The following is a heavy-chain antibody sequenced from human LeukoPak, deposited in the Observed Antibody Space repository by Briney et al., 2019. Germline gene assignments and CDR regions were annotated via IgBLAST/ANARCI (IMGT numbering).Heavy chain of an antibody. V-gene: IGHV3-30-3*01. Sequence: GGSLRLSCAASGFTFSSYAMHWVRQAPGKGLEGVAVISYDGSNKYYADSVKGRFTISRDNSKNTLYLQMNSLRAEDTAVYYCARDLYYYDSSGYYLDYWGQGTLVTVSS. CDR1: GFTFSSYA. D-gene: IGHD3-22*01. J-gene: IGHJ4*02. CDR3: ARDLYYYDSSGYYLDY. CDR2: ISYDGSNK.